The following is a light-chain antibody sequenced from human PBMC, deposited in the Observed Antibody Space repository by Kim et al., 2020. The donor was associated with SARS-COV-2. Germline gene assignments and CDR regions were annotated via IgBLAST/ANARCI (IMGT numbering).Light chain of an antibody. CDR1: QSVTNS. Sequence: EVVMTQSPPSLSVSPGDRATLSCRASQSVTNSLAWYQQKPGQAPRLLIYDTSVRATGIPARFSGSGSGTRFTLTISIVQSEDSAVYFCQQHNNWHPFTFGQGTRVEIK. CDR2: DTS. V-gene: IGKV3D-15*03. CDR3: QQHNNWHPFT. J-gene: IGKJ5*01.